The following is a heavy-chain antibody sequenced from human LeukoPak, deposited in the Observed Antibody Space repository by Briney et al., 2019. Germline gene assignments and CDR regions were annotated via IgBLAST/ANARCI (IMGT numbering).Heavy chain of an antibody. J-gene: IGHJ3*02. Sequence: PSETLSLTCTVSGDSFSSHYWTWIRQPPGKGLEWIGYISYRVSTNYNPSLKSRVTISIDTSKNQFSLKLSSVTAADTAVYYCARDLVTVTKGFDIWGHGTMVSVSS. V-gene: IGHV4-59*11. CDR3: ARDLVTVTKGFDI. CDR2: ISYRVST. CDR1: GDSFSSHY. D-gene: IGHD4-17*01.